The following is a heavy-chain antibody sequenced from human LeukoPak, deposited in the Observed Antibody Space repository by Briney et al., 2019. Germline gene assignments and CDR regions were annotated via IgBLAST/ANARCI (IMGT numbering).Heavy chain of an antibody. CDR2: ISDTGGDT. CDR1: GFTFSSFF. Sequence: GRPLRLSWAVSGFTFSSFFMSWVRQAQGKGLGWVSSISDTGGDTYYTDSVKGRFTISRDKSRNTLYQQMNSLRAEDTAVYYCSKNQGNGGYYRNYYYMEVWGKGTPVIVSS. J-gene: IGHJ6*03. D-gene: IGHD4-17*01. CDR3: SKNQGNGGYYRNYYYMEV. V-gene: IGHV3-23*01.